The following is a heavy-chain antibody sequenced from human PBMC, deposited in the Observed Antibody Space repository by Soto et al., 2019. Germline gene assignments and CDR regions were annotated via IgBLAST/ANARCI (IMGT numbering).Heavy chain of an antibody. D-gene: IGHD3-10*01. CDR3: ASKVVELWFGVDAFDI. V-gene: IGHV1-2*02. CDR1: GYTFTGYY. Sequence: QVQLVQSGAEVKKPGASVKVSCKASGYTFTGYYMHWVRQAPGQGLEWMGGINPNSGGTNYAQKFQGRVTMTRDTSISTAYMGLSRLRSDDTAVYYCASKVVELWFGVDAFDIWGQGTMVTVSS. CDR2: INPNSGGT. J-gene: IGHJ3*02.